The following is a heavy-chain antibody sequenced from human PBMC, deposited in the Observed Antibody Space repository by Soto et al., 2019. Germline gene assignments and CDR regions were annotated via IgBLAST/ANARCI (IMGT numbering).Heavy chain of an antibody. CDR3: AKGRWFGELFGY. V-gene: IGHV3-23*01. Sequence: EVQLLESGGGLVQPGGSLRLSCAASGFNFSSYAMSWVRQAPGKGLEWVSAISGSGGSTYYADSVKGRFTISRDNSKNTLYMQMNSLRAEDTAVYYCAKGRWFGELFGYWGQGTLVTVSS. J-gene: IGHJ4*02. D-gene: IGHD3-10*01. CDR2: ISGSGGST. CDR1: GFNFSSYA.